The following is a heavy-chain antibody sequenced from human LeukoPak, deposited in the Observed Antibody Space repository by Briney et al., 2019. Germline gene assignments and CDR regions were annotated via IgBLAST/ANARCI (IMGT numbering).Heavy chain of an antibody. J-gene: IGHJ5*02. CDR1: GYTFTGYY. D-gene: IGHD2-2*01. CDR3: AREGCSSTSCLGWFDP. CDR2: INPNSGGT. V-gene: IGHV1-2*02. Sequence: ASVNVSCKASGYTFTGYYMHWVRQAPGQGLEWMGWINPNSGGTNYAQKFQCRVTMTRDTSISTAYMALSRLRSADTAVYYCAREGCSSTSCLGWFDPCGQATLVTVSS.